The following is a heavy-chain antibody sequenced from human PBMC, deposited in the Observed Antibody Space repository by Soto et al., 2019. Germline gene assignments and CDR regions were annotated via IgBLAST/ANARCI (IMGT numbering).Heavy chain of an antibody. Sequence: SETLSLTCTVSGGSISSSSYYWGWIRQPPGKGLEWIGSIYYSGSTYYNPSLKSRVTISVDTSKNQFSLKLSSVTAADTAVYYCARLIAVAGTSWWFDPWGQGTLVTSPQ. J-gene: IGHJ5*02. CDR2: IYYSGST. CDR3: ARLIAVAGTSWWFDP. D-gene: IGHD6-19*01. CDR1: GGSISSSSYY. V-gene: IGHV4-39*01.